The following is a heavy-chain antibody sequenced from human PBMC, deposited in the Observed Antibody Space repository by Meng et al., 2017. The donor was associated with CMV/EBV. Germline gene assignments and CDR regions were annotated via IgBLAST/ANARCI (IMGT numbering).Heavy chain of an antibody. CDR3: ARRRANTFMWVERLPYCSGGSCYDPYYYYYGMDV. Sequence: GGSLRLSCAASGFTFSSYSMNWVRQAPGKGLEWVSSISSSSSYIYYADSVKGRFTISRDNAKNSLYLQMNSLRAEDTAVYYCARRRANTFMWVERLPYCSGGSCYDPYYYYYGMDVWGQGTTVTVSS. CDR2: ISSSSSYI. J-gene: IGHJ6*02. CDR1: GFTFSSYS. D-gene: IGHD2-15*01. V-gene: IGHV3-21*01.